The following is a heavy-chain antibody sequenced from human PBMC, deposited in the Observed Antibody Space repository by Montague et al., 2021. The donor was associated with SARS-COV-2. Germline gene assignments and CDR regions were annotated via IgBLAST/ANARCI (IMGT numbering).Heavy chain of an antibody. Sequence: SETLSLTCTVSGGSISSYYWSWIRQPPGKGLEWIGYIYYSGSTNYNPPLKSRVTISVDTSKNQFSLKLSSVTAADTAVYYCARHYGVVVPAAIYYYYGMDVWGQGTTVTVSS. CDR3: ARHYGVVVPAAIYYYYGMDV. CDR2: IYYSGST. J-gene: IGHJ6*02. D-gene: IGHD2-2*02. CDR1: GGSISSYY. V-gene: IGHV4-59*08.